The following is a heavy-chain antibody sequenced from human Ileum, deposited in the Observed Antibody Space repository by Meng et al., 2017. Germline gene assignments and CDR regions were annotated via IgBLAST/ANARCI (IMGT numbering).Heavy chain of an antibody. CDR2: IKGDGSET. J-gene: IGHJ4*02. CDR1: GFTFSNYW. V-gene: IGHV3-7*01. CDR3: ASGSGWSFNY. Sequence: GESLKISCAASGFTFSNYWMSWVRQAPGKGLEWVANIKGDGSETFYVDSVKGRFTISRDNAKSSLDLQMNGLRADDTAVYYCASGSGWSFNYWGQGTLVTVSS. D-gene: IGHD6-19*01.